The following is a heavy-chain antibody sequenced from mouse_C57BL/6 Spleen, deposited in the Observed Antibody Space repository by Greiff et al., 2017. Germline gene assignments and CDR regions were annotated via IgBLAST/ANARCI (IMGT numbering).Heavy chain of an antibody. CDR2: INPNNGGT. CDR3: AREGYGSWGYAMDY. V-gene: IGHV1-18*01. CDR1: GYTFTDYN. J-gene: IGHJ4*01. Sequence: VQLQQSGPELVKPGASVKIPCKASGYTFTDYNMDWVKQSHGKSLEWIGDINPNNGGTIYNQKFKGKATLTVDKSSSTAYMELRSLTSEDTAVYYCAREGYGSWGYAMDYWGQGTSVTVSS. D-gene: IGHD1-1*01.